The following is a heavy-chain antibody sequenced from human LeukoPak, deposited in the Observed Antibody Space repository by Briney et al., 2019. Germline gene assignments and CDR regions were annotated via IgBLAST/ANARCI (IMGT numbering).Heavy chain of an antibody. CDR1: GGSFSGYY. CDR3: ASAIWRAFDY. V-gene: IGHV4-34*01. D-gene: IGHD3-3*01. CDR2: INHSGST. J-gene: IGHJ4*02. Sequence: SETLSLTCAVYGGSFSGYYWSWIRQPPGKGLEWIGEINHSGSTNYNPSLKSRVTISVDTSKNQFSLKLSPVTAADTAVYYCASAIWRAFDYWGQGTLVTVSS.